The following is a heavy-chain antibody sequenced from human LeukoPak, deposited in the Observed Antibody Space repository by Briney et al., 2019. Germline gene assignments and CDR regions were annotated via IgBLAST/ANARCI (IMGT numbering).Heavy chain of an antibody. CDR3: ARAPRYYYDSSGYFGY. J-gene: IGHJ4*02. CDR2: IYYSGST. V-gene: IGHV4-59*12. Sequence: SETLSLTCTVSGGSISSYYWSWIRQPPGKGLEWIGYIYYSGSTNYNPSLKSRVTISVDTSKNQFSLKLSSVTAADTAVYYCARAPRYYYDSSGYFGYWGQGTLVTVSS. D-gene: IGHD3-22*01. CDR1: GGSISSYY.